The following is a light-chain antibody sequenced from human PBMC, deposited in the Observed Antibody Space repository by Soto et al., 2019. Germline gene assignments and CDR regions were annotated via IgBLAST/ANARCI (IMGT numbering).Light chain of an antibody. CDR2: GAS. V-gene: IGKV3-20*01. CDR1: QSVSSSY. Sequence: EIVLTQSPGTLSLSPGERATLSCRASQSVSSSYLAWYQQRPGQAPRLIIYGASSRANGIPDRFSGSGSGTDLTLTISRLEPEAFAVYDGQQYDSSPRYTFGQGAKVDIK. CDR3: QQYDSSPRYT. J-gene: IGKJ2*01.